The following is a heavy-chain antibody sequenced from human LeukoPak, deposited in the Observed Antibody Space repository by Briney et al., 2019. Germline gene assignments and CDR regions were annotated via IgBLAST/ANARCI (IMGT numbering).Heavy chain of an antibody. D-gene: IGHD3-9*01. CDR2: ILYDGSNQ. CDR3: ARLHYDVLTGPLDY. V-gene: IGHV3-33*05. Sequence: PGGSLRLSCAASRFTFRSYGMHWVRQAPGKGLEWVAGILYDGSNQFYADSVKGRFTISRDNSKNTLYLQMDSLRAEDTAVYYCARLHYDVLTGPLDYWGQGTLVTVSS. CDR1: RFTFRSYG. J-gene: IGHJ4*02.